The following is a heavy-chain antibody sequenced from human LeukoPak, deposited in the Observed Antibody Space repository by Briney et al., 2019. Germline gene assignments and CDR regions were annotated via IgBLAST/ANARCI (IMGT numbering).Heavy chain of an antibody. CDR3: ARAYSSSWYWNWFDP. CDR1: GGSISSSY. Sequence: SETLSLTCTVSGGSISSSYWSWIRQPPGKGLEWIGYIYYSGSTNYNPSLKSRVTISVDMSKNQFFLKMSSVTAADTAVYYCARAYSSSWYWNWFDPWGQGTLVTVSS. D-gene: IGHD6-13*01. J-gene: IGHJ5*02. V-gene: IGHV4-59*08. CDR2: IYYSGST.